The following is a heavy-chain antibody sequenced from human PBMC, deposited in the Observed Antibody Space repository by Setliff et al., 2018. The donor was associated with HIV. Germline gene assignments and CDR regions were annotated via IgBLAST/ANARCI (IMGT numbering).Heavy chain of an antibody. J-gene: IGHJ4*02. V-gene: IGHV4-4*09. CDR1: GGSINNYY. CDR3: AFSKQMATMAFDY. D-gene: IGHD5-12*01. Sequence: SETLSLTCTVSGGSINNYYWSWMRQSPGKGLEWIGYIHSSGPTNYNPSLKSRVSISVDTSKNQFSLKLSSVTAADTAVYYCAFSKQMATMAFDYWGQGALVTVSS. CDR2: IHSSGPT.